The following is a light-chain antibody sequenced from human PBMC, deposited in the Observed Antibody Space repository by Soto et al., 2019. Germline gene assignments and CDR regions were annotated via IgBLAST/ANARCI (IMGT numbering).Light chain of an antibody. V-gene: IGKV4-1*01. J-gene: IGKJ4*01. CDR2: WAS. CDR3: QQYYSTPRT. CDR1: QSVDNN. Sequence: EIVLTQVPATLSLSPGERATLSCRASQSVDNNVAWYQQKPGQPPKLLIYWASTRESGVPDRFSGSGSGTDFTLTISSLQAEDVAVYYCQQYYSTPRTFGGGTKVDIK.